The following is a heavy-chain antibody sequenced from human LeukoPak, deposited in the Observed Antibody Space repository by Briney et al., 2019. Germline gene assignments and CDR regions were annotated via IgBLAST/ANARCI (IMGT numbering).Heavy chain of an antibody. D-gene: IGHD2-2*02. Sequence: SVKVSCEASGGTFSSYAISWVRQAPGQGLEWMGGIIPIFGTANYAQKFQGRVTITADESTSTAYMELSSLRSEDTAVYYCARESPVYCSSTSCYNDPFDPWGQGTLVTVSS. J-gene: IGHJ5*02. CDR1: GGTFSSYA. V-gene: IGHV1-69*01. CDR2: IIPIFGTA. CDR3: ARESPVYCSSTSCYNDPFDP.